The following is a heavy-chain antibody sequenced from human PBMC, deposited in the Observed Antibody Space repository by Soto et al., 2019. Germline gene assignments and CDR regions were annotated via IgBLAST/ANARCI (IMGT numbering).Heavy chain of an antibody. V-gene: IGHV1-69*02. Sequence: QVQVVQSGAEVKKPESSVKVSCKPSGGTFNTYTVNWVRLAPGPGLEWMGRFIPILDMANYAQKFQDRVTITADRSTSTAYMELNSLTSDDTAVYYCAITYCRDNSCPRDFDFWGPGTRVTVSS. CDR2: FIPILDMA. CDR1: GGTFNTYT. CDR3: AITYCRDNSCPRDFDF. D-gene: IGHD2-21*01. J-gene: IGHJ4*02.